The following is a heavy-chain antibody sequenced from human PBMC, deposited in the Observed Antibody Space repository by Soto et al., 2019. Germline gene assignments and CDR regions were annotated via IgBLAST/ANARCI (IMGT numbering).Heavy chain of an antibody. CDR2: IFPGDSDT. D-gene: IGHD6-13*01. Sequence: GESLKISCKGSGCNFANYWIGWVRQMPGKGLEWMGMIFPGDSDTKNSPSLQGQITMSVDKSDSSAYLQWRSLKASDTAMYYCAAGYTTGPDAFDVWGQGTMVTVSS. CDR1: GCNFANYW. J-gene: IGHJ3*01. V-gene: IGHV5-51*01. CDR3: AAGYTTGPDAFDV.